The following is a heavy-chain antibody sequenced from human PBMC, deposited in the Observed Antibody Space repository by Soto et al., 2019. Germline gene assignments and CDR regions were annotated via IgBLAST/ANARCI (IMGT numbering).Heavy chain of an antibody. Sequence: QVQLVQSGAEVKKPGSSVKVSCKASGGTFSSYAISWVRQAPGQGLEWMGGIIPIFGTANYAQKFQGRVTITADESTSTAYRELRSMRSEDTAVYYCATSDNSAPHGLWYFDLWGRGTLVTVSS. CDR2: IIPIFGTA. J-gene: IGHJ2*01. CDR3: ATSDNSAPHGLWYFDL. CDR1: GGTFSSYA. D-gene: IGHD2-21*01. V-gene: IGHV1-69*12.